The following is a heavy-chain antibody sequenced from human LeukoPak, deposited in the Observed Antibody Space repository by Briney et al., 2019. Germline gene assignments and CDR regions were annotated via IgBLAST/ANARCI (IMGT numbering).Heavy chain of an antibody. J-gene: IGHJ3*02. CDR3: ARAQVDFWSGYPKYDAFDI. Sequence: PSETLSLTCAVYGGSFSGYYWSWIRQPPGKGLEWIGEINHSGSTNYNPSLKSRVTISVDTSKNQFSLKLSSVTAADTAVYYCARAQVDFWSGYPKYDAFDIWGQGTMVTVSS. D-gene: IGHD3-3*01. CDR1: GGSFSGYY. V-gene: IGHV4-34*01. CDR2: INHSGST.